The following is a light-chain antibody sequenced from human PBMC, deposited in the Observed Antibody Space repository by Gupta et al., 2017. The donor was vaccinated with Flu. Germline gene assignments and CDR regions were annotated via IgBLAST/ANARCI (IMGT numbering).Light chain of an antibody. Sequence: GDRATISCRASQGISTSLAWYQQKPGQTPKLLIYRVSNIYSGVPSRFSGGASGADFTLTISNLQPDDSATYYCQQINNYWYTFGQGTKVEIK. CDR3: QQINNYWYT. J-gene: IGKJ2*01. V-gene: IGKV1-5*03. CDR2: RVS. CDR1: QGISTS.